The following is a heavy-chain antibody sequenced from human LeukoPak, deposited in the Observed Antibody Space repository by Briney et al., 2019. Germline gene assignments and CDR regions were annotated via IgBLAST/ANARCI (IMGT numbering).Heavy chain of an antibody. Sequence: PSETLSLTCTVSDGSISSSSYYWGWIRQPPGEGLEWIGSIYYSGSTYYNPSLKSRVTISVDTSKNQFSLKLSSVTAADTAVYYCARDLDSGTHPGIWGQGTLVTVSS. CDR3: ARDLDSGTHPGI. CDR1: DGSISSSSYY. D-gene: IGHD1-26*01. V-gene: IGHV4-39*07. CDR2: IYYSGST. J-gene: IGHJ4*02.